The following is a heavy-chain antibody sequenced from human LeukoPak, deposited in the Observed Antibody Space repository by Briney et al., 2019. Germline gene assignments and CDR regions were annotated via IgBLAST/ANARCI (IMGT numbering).Heavy chain of an antibody. V-gene: IGHV1-18*04. Sequence: GASVKVSCKASGYTFTSYGISWVRQAPGQGLEWMGWISAYNGNTNYAQKLQGRVTMTTDTSTSTAYMELRSLRSDDTAVYYCARDRVVVVPAAIHYYYGMDVWGQGTTVTVSS. CDR2: ISAYNGNT. CDR3: ARDRVVVVPAAIHYYYGMDV. J-gene: IGHJ6*02. D-gene: IGHD2-2*01. CDR1: GYTFTSYG.